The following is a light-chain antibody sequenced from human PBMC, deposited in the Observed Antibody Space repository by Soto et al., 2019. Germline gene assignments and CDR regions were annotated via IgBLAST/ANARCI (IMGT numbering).Light chain of an antibody. CDR2: EGS. J-gene: IGLJ2*01. Sequence: QSALTQPASVSGSPGQSITISCTGTSSDVGSYNLVSWYQQHPGKAPKLMIYEGSKRPSGVSNRFSGSKSGNKASLTISGLQAEDEAEYYCCSYAGSSTFVFGGGTKLTVL. CDR3: CSYAGSSTFV. CDR1: SSDVGSYNL. V-gene: IGLV2-23*03.